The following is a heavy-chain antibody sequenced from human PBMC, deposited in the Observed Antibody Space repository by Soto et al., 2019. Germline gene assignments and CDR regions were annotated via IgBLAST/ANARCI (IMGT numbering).Heavy chain of an antibody. D-gene: IGHD3-22*01. V-gene: IGHV3-21*01. J-gene: IGHJ5*02. CDR1: GFTFSSYT. CDR3: ARNLYYYDTSGYHP. CDR2: ISSSSTYI. Sequence: GGSLRLSCAASGFTFSSYTMNWVRQAPGKGLEWVSSISSSSTYIYYADSVKGRFTISRDNAKNSLYLQMNSLRAEDTAVYYCARNLYYYDTSGYHPWGQGTLVTVS.